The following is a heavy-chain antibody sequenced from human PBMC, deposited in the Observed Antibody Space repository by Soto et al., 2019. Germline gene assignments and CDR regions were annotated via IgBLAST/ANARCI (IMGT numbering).Heavy chain of an antibody. D-gene: IGHD3-9*01. Sequence: PSETLSLTCTVSGGSISSGGYYWSWIRQHPGKGLEWIGYIYYSGSTYYNPSLKSRVTISVDTSKNQFSLKLSSVTAADTAVYYCASLSFYDILTGYYFFDYWGQGTLVTVSS. J-gene: IGHJ4*02. V-gene: IGHV4-31*03. CDR1: GGSISSGGYY. CDR3: ASLSFYDILTGYYFFDY. CDR2: IYYSGST.